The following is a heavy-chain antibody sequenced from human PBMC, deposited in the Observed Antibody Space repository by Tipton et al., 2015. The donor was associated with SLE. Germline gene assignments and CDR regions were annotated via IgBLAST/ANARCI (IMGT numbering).Heavy chain of an antibody. J-gene: IGHJ3*02. V-gene: IGHV3-66*02. CDR2: MYSGGNT. Sequence: SLRLSCAASGFTVSSNYMSWVRQAPGKGLEWVSVMYSGGNTDYADSVKGRFTISRDNSKNTLYLQMNSLRVEDTAVYYCARERSDDAFDIWGQGTMVTVSS. CDR1: GFTVSSNY. D-gene: IGHD1-1*01. CDR3: ARERSDDAFDI.